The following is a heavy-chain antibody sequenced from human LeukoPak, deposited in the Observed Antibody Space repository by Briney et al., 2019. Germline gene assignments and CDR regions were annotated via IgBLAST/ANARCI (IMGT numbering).Heavy chain of an antibody. Sequence: GGPLRLSCAASGSTFSSYWMSWVRQAPGKGLEWVANIKQDGSEKYYVDSVKGRFTISRDNAKNSLYLQMNSLRAEDTAVYYCARDQRYCSSSSCPWEPFDYWGQGTLVTVSS. V-gene: IGHV3-7*05. D-gene: IGHD2-2*01. CDR3: ARDQRYCSSSSCPWEPFDY. CDR2: IKQDGSEK. CDR1: GSTFSSYW. J-gene: IGHJ4*02.